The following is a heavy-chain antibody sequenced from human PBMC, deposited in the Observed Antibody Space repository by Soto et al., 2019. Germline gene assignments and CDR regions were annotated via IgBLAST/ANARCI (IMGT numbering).Heavy chain of an antibody. Sequence: ASVKVSCKASGYTFTSYGISWVRQAPGQGLEWMGWISAYNGNTNYAQKLQGRVTMTTDTSTSTAYMELRSLRSDDTAVYYCARVDYYDSSGYYYPPDYWGQGTLVTAPQ. CDR3: ARVDYYDSSGYYYPPDY. D-gene: IGHD3-22*01. V-gene: IGHV1-18*01. J-gene: IGHJ4*02. CDR2: ISAYNGNT. CDR1: GYTFTSYG.